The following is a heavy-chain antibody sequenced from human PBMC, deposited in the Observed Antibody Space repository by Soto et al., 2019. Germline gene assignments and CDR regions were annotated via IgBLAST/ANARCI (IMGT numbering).Heavy chain of an antibody. CDR2: INSEGSGT. Sequence: GSLNLPCASSGFTFSSYWRHLVLQAPGKGLVWVSRINSEGSGTTYGDSVRGRFTISRDNAKNTLFLEMNSLRVDDTAIYYCARANNLLSGWPFDSWGQGTLVTVSS. V-gene: IGHV3-74*01. J-gene: IGHJ4*02. CDR3: ARANNLLSGWPFDS. CDR1: GFTFSSYW. D-gene: IGHD6-19*01.